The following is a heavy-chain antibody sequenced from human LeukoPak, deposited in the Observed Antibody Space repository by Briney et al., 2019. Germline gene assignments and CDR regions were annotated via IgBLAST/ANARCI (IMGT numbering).Heavy chain of an antibody. CDR1: GGSISSYY. V-gene: IGHV4-59*01. CDR2: IYYSGST. CDR3: ARGPYDSSDLGDY. J-gene: IGHJ4*02. D-gene: IGHD3-22*01. Sequence: SETLSLTCTASGGSISSYYWSWIRQPPGKGLEWIGYIYYSGSTNYNPSLKSRVTISVDTSKNQFSLKLSSVTAADTAVYYCARGPYDSSDLGDYWGQGTLVTVSS.